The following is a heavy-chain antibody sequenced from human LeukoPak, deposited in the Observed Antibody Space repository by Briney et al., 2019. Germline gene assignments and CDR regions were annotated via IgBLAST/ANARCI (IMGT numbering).Heavy chain of an antibody. CDR3: ARTGGQLTNYNWFDP. D-gene: IGHD6-13*01. J-gene: IGHJ5*02. CDR2: ISSSSSYI. CDR1: GFTFSSYS. Sequence: GGSLRLSCAASGFTFSSYSMNWVCQAPGKGLEWVSSISSSSSYIYYADSVKGRFTISRDNAKNSLYLQMNSLRAEDTAVYYCARTGGQLTNYNWFDPWGQGTLVTVSS. V-gene: IGHV3-21*01.